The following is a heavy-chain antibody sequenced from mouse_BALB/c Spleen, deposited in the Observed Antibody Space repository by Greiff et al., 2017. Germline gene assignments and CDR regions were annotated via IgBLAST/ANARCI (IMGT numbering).Heavy chain of an antibody. J-gene: IGHJ4*01. CDR3: ARADGYPFAMDY. CDR1: GYTFTSYY. CDR2: IYPGNVNT. Sequence: QVQLQQSGPELVKPGASVRISCKASGYTFTSYYIHWVKQRPGQGLEWIGWIYPGNVNTKYNEKFKGKATLTADKSSSTAYMQLSSLTSEDSAVYFCARADGYPFAMDYWGQGTSVTVSS. V-gene: IGHV1S56*01. D-gene: IGHD2-3*01.